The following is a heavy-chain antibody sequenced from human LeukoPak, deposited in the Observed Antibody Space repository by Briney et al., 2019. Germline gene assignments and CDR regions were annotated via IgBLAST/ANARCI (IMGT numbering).Heavy chain of an antibody. D-gene: IGHD4-17*01. J-gene: IGHJ4*02. V-gene: IGHV4-4*07. CDR3: AREYGDLDY. CDR2: IYSSGSA. Sequence: SETLSLTRTVSGGSISGYYWSWVRQPAGKGLEWIGRIYSSGSANYNPSLKSRVTMSVDTSNNQFSLKLTSVSAADTAVYYCAREYGDLDYWGQGTLVTVSS. CDR1: GGSISGYY.